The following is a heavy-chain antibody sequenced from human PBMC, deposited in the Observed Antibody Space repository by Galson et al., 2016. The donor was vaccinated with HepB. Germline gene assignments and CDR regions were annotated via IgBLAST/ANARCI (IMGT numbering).Heavy chain of an antibody. J-gene: IGHJ4*02. V-gene: IGHV1-18*01. CDR2: ISAYKGDT. D-gene: IGHD5-24*01. Sequence: SVKVSCKASGYTFTRYGISWVRQAPGQGLEWMGWISAYKGDTNYAQSLQGRVTVTTDTSTSTAYLELRSLRSDDTAVYFCARDGDGCNSPLHYWGPGTLVTVSS. CDR1: GYTFTRYG. CDR3: ARDGDGCNSPLHY.